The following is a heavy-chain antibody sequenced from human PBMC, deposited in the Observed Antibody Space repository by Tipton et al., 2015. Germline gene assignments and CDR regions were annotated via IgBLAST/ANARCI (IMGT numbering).Heavy chain of an antibody. D-gene: IGHD3-16*01. V-gene: IGHV4-59*01. CDR3: ALTFGHPALYGMDV. J-gene: IGHJ6*02. Sequence: TLSLTCTVSGGSIGSYYWSWVRQPPGKGLEWIGYIYYSGSASYNPSLDRRVTMSVDTSKNQFSLRLTSVTAADTAVYYCALTFGHPALYGMDVWGQGTTVTVSS. CDR2: IYYSGSA. CDR1: GGSIGSYY.